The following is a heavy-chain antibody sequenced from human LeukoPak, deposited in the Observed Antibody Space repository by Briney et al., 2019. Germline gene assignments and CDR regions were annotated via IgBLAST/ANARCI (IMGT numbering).Heavy chain of an antibody. CDR2: INQDGAEN. V-gene: IGHV3-7*01. D-gene: IGHD2-2*01. Sequence: GGSLRLSCAASGFTFSSYWMSWVRQSPGKGLEWLANINQDGAENYYVASVKGRFTISRDNAKNSLYLQMNSLRAEDTAVYYCARAIVVVPAAINYYYYYMDVWGKGTTVTVSS. CDR3: ARAIVVVPAAINYYYYYMDV. CDR1: GFTFSSYW. J-gene: IGHJ6*03.